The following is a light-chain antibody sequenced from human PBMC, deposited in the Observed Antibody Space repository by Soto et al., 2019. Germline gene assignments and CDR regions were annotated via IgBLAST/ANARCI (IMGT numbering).Light chain of an antibody. CDR2: DAS. CDR3: QQYDNRSPIT. V-gene: IGKV1-33*01. J-gene: IGKJ5*01. CDR1: QDISNY. Sequence: DIHLTHSLSPLSASVGARVTITCQASQDISNYLNWYQQKPGKAPKLLIYDASNLETGVPSRFSGSGSGTDFTFTISSLQPEDIATYYCQQYDNRSPITFGQGTRLEIK.